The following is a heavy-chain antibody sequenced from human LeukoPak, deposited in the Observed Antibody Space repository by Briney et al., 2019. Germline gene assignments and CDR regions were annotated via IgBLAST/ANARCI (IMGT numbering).Heavy chain of an antibody. J-gene: IGHJ5*02. V-gene: IGHV4-34*01. Sequence: SETLSLTCAVYGGSFSGYYWSWIRQPPGKGLEWIGEINHSGSTNYNPSLKSRVTILVDTSKNQFSLKLSSVTAADTAVYYCARGGPGYCSSISCYPRWFDPWGQGTLVTVSS. D-gene: IGHD2-2*03. CDR1: GGSFSGYY. CDR2: INHSGST. CDR3: ARGGPGYCSSISCYPRWFDP.